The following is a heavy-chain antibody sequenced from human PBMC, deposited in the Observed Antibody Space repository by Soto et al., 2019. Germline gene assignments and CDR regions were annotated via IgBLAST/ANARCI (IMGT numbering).Heavy chain of an antibody. J-gene: IGHJ4*02. Sequence: QVQLQESGPGLVKPSETLSLTCTVSGGSISSYYWSWIRQPPGKGLEWIGYIYYSGSTNYNPSLXRXVXITXDTSKNQFSLKLSSVTAADTAVYYCARRYGVYFDYWGQGTLVTVSS. D-gene: IGHD4-17*01. CDR3: ARRYGVYFDY. V-gene: IGHV4-59*08. CDR1: GGSISSYY. CDR2: IYYSGST.